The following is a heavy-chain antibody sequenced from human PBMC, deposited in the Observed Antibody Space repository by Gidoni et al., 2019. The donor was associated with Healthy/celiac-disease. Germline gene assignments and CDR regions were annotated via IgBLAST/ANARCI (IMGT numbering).Heavy chain of an antibody. J-gene: IGHJ4*02. CDR1: GFTSSSYS. V-gene: IGHV3-21*01. CDR2: ISSSSSYI. Sequence: EVQLVESGGGLVKPGGSLRLSCAASGFTSSSYSMNWVRQAPGKGLEWVSSISSSSSYIYYADSVKGRFTISRDNAKNSLYLQMNSLRAEDTAVYYCARDLVYDSSGYCSWGQGTLVTVSS. D-gene: IGHD3-22*01. CDR3: ARDLVYDSSGYCS.